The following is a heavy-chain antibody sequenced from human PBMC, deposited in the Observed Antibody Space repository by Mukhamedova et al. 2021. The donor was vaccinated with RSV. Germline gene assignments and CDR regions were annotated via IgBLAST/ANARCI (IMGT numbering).Heavy chain of an antibody. V-gene: IGHV5-51*01. CDR3: ARHDGDHCSRTYCRGWFDP. Sequence: YGPSFQGQVTISADKSINTAYLQWNSLKASDTAMYYCARHDGDHCSRTYCRGWFDPWGQGTLVTVSS. J-gene: IGHJ5*02. D-gene: IGHD2-2*01.